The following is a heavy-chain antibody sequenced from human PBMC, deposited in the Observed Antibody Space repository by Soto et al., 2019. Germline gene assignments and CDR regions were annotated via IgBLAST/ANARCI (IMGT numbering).Heavy chain of an antibody. D-gene: IGHD3-22*01. CDR3: ARDRPGYYYDSSGYSDY. J-gene: IGHJ4*02. V-gene: IGHV3-30-3*01. Sequence: SLRLSCAASGFTFSSYAMHWVRQAPGKGLEWVAVISYDGSNKYYADSVNGRFTISRDNSKNTLYLQMNSLRAEDTAVYYCARDRPGYYYDSSGYSDYWGQGTLVTVSS. CDR1: GFTFSSYA. CDR2: ISYDGSNK.